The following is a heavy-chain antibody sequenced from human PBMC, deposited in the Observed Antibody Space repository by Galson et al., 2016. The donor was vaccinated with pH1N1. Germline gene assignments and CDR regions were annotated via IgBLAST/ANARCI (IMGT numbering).Heavy chain of an antibody. CDR3: ARLDYGDSFDS. CDR2: ISTGRRVV. Sequence: SLRLSCAASGFIFSDYSFIWVRQAPGKGLEWLSYISTGRRVVQYADSVKGRLTISRDNAQRSVYLQINSLRLEDTAVYHCARLDYGDSFDSWGQGAQVTVSS. J-gene: IGHJ4*02. CDR1: GFIFSDYS. V-gene: IGHV3-48*04. D-gene: IGHD4-17*01.